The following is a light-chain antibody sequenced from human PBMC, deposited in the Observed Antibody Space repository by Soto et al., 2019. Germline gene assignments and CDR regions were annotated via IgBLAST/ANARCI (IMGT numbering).Light chain of an antibody. V-gene: IGLV8-61*01. J-gene: IGLJ3*02. CDR1: SGSVSSTYY. CDR2: STN. CDR3: VLYIGSGIL. Sequence: QTVVTQEPSFSVSPGGTVTFTCGLSSGSVSSTYYPSWYQQTPGQAPRTLIYSTNIRSSGVPDRFSGSILGNKAALTITGAQADDESDYYCVLYIGSGILSGGGTKLTVL.